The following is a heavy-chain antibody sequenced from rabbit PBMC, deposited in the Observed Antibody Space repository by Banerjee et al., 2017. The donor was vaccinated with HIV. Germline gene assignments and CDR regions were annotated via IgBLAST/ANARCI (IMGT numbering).Heavy chain of an antibody. CDR1: EFDVTNYH. J-gene: IGHJ4*01. Sequence: QLVESGGGLVQPGGSLKLSYKGSEFDVTNYHMIWVRQAPGKGLEWIGYIDPVFDTTYYASWVNGRFTISSHNAQNTLYLQLNSLTAADTATYFCARGWATMTVNYFNLWGPGTLVTVS. D-gene: IGHD2-1*01. CDR3: ARGWATMTVNYFNL. CDR2: IDPVFDTT. V-gene: IGHV1S7*01.